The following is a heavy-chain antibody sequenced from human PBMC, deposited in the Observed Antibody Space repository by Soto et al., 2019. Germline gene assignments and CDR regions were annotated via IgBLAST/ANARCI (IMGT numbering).Heavy chain of an antibody. CDR3: ARSLLGDYYDSDGLDN. D-gene: IGHD3-22*01. J-gene: IGHJ4*02. CDR1: GGPYGKYS. CDR2: TIPIFDIT. Sequence: QAQLVQSGTEVKKPGSPLPDSCKASGGPYGKYSISWVRQAPGQGLEWMGRTIPIFDITNYAQKFQGRVTFTADKSTSTVYMDLSSLRSDDTAVYYCARSLLGDYYDSDGLDNWGQGTLVTVSS. V-gene: IGHV1-69*02.